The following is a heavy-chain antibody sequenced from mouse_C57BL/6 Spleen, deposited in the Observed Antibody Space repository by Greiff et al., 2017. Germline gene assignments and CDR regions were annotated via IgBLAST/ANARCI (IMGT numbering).Heavy chain of an antibody. CDR3: ARDGAYGSSQGVFDY. V-gene: IGHV5-16*01. Sequence: EVQRVESEGGLVQPGSSMKLSCTASGFTFSDYYMAWVRQVPEKGLEWVANINYDGSSTYYLDSLKSRFIISRDNAKNSLYLQMSSLKSEDTATYYCARDGAYGSSQGVFDYWGQGTTLTVSS. CDR1: GFTFSDYY. CDR2: INYDGSST. J-gene: IGHJ2*01. D-gene: IGHD1-1*01.